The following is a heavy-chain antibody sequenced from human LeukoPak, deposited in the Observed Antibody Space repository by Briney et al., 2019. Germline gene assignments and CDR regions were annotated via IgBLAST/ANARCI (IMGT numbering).Heavy chain of an antibody. J-gene: IGHJ3*02. V-gene: IGHV4-39*01. Sequence: SETLSLTCTVSGGSISSSSYYWGWIRQPPGKGLEWIGSIYYSGSTYYNPSLKSRVTISVDTSKNRFSLKLSSVTAADTAVYYCARHWSSGWYNDAFDIWGQGTMVTVSS. CDR3: ARHWSSGWYNDAFDI. D-gene: IGHD6-19*01. CDR2: IYYSGST. CDR1: GGSISSSSYY.